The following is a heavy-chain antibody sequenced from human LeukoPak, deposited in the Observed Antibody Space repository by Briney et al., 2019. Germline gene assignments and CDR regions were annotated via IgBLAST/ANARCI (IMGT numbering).Heavy chain of an antibody. J-gene: IGHJ4*02. CDR1: GGSISSGGYY. CDR3: AGQYLAPLTGFDY. CDR2: IYYSGST. D-gene: IGHD4-11*01. Sequence: SETLSLTCTVSGGSISSGGYYWSWIRQHPGKGLEWIGYIYYSGSTYYNPSLKSRVTISVDTSKNQFSLKLSSVAAADTAVYYCAGQYLAPLTGFDYWGQGTLVTVSS. V-gene: IGHV4-31*03.